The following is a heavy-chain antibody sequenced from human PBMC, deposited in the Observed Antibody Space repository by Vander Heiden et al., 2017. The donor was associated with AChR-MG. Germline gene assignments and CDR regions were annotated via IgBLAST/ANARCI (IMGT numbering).Heavy chain of an antibody. J-gene: IGHJ5*01. CDR3: ARGYFHETTGFRGIDS. Sequence: EVQLVESGGGLVHPGGSLRLSCTASGFTSGEHDMHWVRQAPGQGLEWVAAIGTTGETYFLGAVKGRFTISREDAKNSVYLQMNDLRAGDTAVYFCARGYFHETTGFRGIDSWGQGTLVTVSS. CDR1: GFTSGEHD. D-gene: IGHD1-1*01. CDR2: IGTTGET. V-gene: IGHV3-13*01.